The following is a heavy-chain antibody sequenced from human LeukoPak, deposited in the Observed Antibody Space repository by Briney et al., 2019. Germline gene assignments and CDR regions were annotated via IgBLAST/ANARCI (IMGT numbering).Heavy chain of an antibody. Sequence: ASVKVSCKASGYTFTSYGISWVRQAPGQGLEWMGIINPSGGSTSYAQKFQGRVTMTRDTSTSTVYMELSSLRSEDTAVYYCARDLLDYDFWSGLSYYYGMDVWGQGTTVTVSS. CDR2: INPSGGST. D-gene: IGHD3-3*01. CDR1: GYTFTSYG. J-gene: IGHJ6*02. CDR3: ARDLLDYDFWSGLSYYYGMDV. V-gene: IGHV1-46*01.